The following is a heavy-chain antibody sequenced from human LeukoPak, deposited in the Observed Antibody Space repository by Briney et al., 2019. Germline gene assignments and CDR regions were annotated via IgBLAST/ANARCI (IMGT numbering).Heavy chain of an antibody. CDR1: GFTFSSYS. D-gene: IGHD1-26*01. CDR2: ISYDGSNK. V-gene: IGHV3-30*03. J-gene: IGHJ4*02. CDR3: ARDRYSGSYLDY. Sequence: PGGSLRLSCAASGFTFSSYSMNWVRQAPGKGLEWVAVISYDGSNKYYADSVKGRFTISRDNSKNTLYLQMNSLRAEDTAVYYCARDRYSGSYLDYWGQGTLVTVSS.